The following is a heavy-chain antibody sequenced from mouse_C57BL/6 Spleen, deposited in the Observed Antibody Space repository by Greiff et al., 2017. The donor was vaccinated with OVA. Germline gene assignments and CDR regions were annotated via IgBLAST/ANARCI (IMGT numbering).Heavy chain of an antibody. CDR1: GFSLTSYG. J-gene: IGHJ4*01. D-gene: IGHD1-3*01. V-gene: IGHV2-2*01. CDR3: ARNWSS. CDR2: IWSGGST. Sequence: QVQLKESGPGLVQPSQSLSITCTVSGFSLTSYGVHWVRQSPGKGLEWLGVIWSGGSTDYTEAFSTRLSISKDNSKSQVFFKMNSLQADDAAIYYCARNWSSWGQGTSVTVSS.